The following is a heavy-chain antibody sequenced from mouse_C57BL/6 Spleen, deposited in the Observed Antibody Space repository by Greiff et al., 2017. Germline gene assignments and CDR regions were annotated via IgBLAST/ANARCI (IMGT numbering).Heavy chain of an antibody. J-gene: IGHJ2*01. CDR2: ISGGGGNT. D-gene: IGHD2-4*01. CDR3: ARHGYDYDRGYYFDY. V-gene: IGHV5-9*01. Sequence: DVMLVESGGGLVKPGGSLKLSCAASGFTFSSYTMSWVRQTPEKRLEWVATISGGGGNTYYPDSVKGRFTISRDNAKNTLYLQMSSLRSEDTALYYCARHGYDYDRGYYFDYWGQGTTLTVSS. CDR1: GFTFSSYT.